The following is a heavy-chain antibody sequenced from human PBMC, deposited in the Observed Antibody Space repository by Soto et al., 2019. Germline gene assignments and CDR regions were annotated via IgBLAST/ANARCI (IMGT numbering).Heavy chain of an antibody. D-gene: IGHD5-18*01. J-gene: IGHJ4*02. CDR2: IQYSGTS. CDR3: ARVGYSYGLDY. Sequence: SETLSFTCTVSGITISGGGPNWSWFRQYPGRGLQWIGFIQYSGTSYYNPSLKSRVTISVDTSKNQFSLKLSSVTAADTAVYYCARVGYSYGLDYWGQGTLVTVSS. CDR1: GITISGGGPN. V-gene: IGHV4-31*03.